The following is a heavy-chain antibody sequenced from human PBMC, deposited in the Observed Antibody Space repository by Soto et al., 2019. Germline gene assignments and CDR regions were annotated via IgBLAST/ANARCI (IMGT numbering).Heavy chain of an antibody. J-gene: IGHJ6*03. CDR1: GFTFSSYG. CDR3: AKDALGYCSGGSCYSIYYYYYMDV. Sequence: PGGSLRLSCAASGFTFSSYGMHWVRQAPGKGLEWVAVISYDGSNKYYADSVKGRFTISRDNSKNTLYLQMNSLRAEDTAVYYCAKDALGYCSGGSCYSIYYYYYMDVWGKGTTVTVSS. CDR2: ISYDGSNK. V-gene: IGHV3-30*18. D-gene: IGHD2-15*01.